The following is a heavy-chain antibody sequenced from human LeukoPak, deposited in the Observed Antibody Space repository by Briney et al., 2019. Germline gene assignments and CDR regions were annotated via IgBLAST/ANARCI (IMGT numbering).Heavy chain of an antibody. V-gene: IGHV4-59*06. Sequence: SETLSLTCTVSGGSIRSYYWSWIRQPPGKGLEWIGYIYYSGSTYYNPSLRSRVTISVDTSKNQFSLKLSSVTAADTAVYYCARDAWVRGNYGMDVWGQGTTVTVSS. CDR1: GGSIRSYY. CDR3: ARDAWVRGNYGMDV. J-gene: IGHJ6*02. D-gene: IGHD3-10*01. CDR2: IYYSGST.